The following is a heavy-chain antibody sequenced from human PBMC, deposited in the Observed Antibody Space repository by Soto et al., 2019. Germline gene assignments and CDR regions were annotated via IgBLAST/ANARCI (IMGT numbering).Heavy chain of an antibody. Sequence: SETLSLTCAVYGGSCSWYCWSWIRQPPGKGLEWIGEINHSGSTNYNPSLKSRVTISVDTSKNQFSLKLSSVTAADTAVYYCARALASLETGYNSYYGMDVWGQGTTVTVSS. CDR3: ARALASLETGYNSYYGMDV. CDR2: INHSGST. J-gene: IGHJ6*02. V-gene: IGHV4-34*01. D-gene: IGHD3-9*01. CDR1: GGSCSWYC.